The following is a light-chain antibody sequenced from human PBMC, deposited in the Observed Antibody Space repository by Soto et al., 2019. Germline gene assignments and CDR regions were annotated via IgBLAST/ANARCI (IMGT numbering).Light chain of an antibody. CDR1: QSISSY. Sequence: DIQMTQFPSSLSASVGDRVTITCRASQSISSYLNWYQQKPGKAPKLLIYAASSLQSGVPSRFSGSGSGTDFTLTINSLRPEDFASYYCQQSYSSSPITFGPGTRLEI. CDR3: QQSYSSSPIT. V-gene: IGKV1-39*01. J-gene: IGKJ5*01. CDR2: AAS.